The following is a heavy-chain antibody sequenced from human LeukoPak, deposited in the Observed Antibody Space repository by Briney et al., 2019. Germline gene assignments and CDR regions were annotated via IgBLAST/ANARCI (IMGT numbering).Heavy chain of an antibody. J-gene: IGHJ4*02. D-gene: IGHD2-2*01. CDR1: GFTFSSYS. CDR3: ATQHIVVVPAAIVELDY. CDR2: ISSSSSYI. Sequence: GGSLRLSCAASGFTFSSYSMNWVRQAPGKGLECVSSISSSSSYIYYADSVKGRFTISRHNAKNSLYLQMNSLRAEDTAVYYCATQHIVVVPAAIVELDYWGQGTLVTVSS. V-gene: IGHV3-21*01.